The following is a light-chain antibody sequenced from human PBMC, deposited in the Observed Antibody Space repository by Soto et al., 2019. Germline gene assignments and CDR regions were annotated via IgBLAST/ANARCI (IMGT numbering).Light chain of an antibody. CDR1: QGIRHY. J-gene: IGKJ4*01. CDR2: AAS. V-gene: IGKV1-6*01. CDR3: LQDYNYPLT. Sequence: AIQMTQSPSSLSASVGDRVTITCRASQGIRHYLGWYQQKPGKAPKLLIYAASSLQSGVPSRLSGSGSGTDFTLTISSLQPEDFATYYCLQDYNYPLTFGGGTKVEIK.